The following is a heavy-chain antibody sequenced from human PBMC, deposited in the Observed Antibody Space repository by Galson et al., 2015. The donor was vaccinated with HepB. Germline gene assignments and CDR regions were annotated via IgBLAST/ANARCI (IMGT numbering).Heavy chain of an antibody. CDR1: GGTFSSYA. V-gene: IGHV1-69*06. CDR3: ARSSIAAAANWGIFDY. CDR2: IIPIFGTA. J-gene: IGHJ4*02. D-gene: IGHD6-13*01. Sequence: SVKVSCKASGGTFSSYAISWVRQAPGQGLEWMGGIIPIFGTANYAQKFQGRVTITADKSTSTAYMELSSLRSEDTAVYYCARSSIAAAANWGIFDYWGQGTLVTVSS.